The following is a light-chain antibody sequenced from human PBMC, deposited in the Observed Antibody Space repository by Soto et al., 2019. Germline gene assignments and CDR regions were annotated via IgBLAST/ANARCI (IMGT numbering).Light chain of an antibody. V-gene: IGLV1-40*01. CDR2: GNS. Sequence: QSVLTQPPSVSGAPGQRVTISCTGSSSNIGAGYNVHWYQQLPGTAPKLLIFGNSNRPSGVPDRFSGSKSGTSASLAITGLEAGDEGDNYCQSYDSTLSGWVFGGGTKVTVL. J-gene: IGLJ3*02. CDR1: SSNIGAGYN. CDR3: QSYDSTLSGWV.